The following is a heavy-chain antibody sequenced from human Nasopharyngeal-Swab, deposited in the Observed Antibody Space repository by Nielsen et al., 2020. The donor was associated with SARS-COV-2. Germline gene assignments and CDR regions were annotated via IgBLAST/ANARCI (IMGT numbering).Heavy chain of an antibody. CDR2: IIANGADT. CDR3: VRDYTVNYYGLSTDYYAPLES. Sequence: GESPKTSCAAPGFNFRNFAMTSVRPAPGQGLEWVSGIIANGADTYYADSVKGRFTIFRDNSKNTLYLQMNSLSAEDTAVYYCVRDYTVNYYGLSTDYYAPLESWGQGTLVTVSS. J-gene: IGHJ4*02. CDR1: GFNFRNFA. D-gene: IGHD3-9*01. V-gene: IGHV3-23*01.